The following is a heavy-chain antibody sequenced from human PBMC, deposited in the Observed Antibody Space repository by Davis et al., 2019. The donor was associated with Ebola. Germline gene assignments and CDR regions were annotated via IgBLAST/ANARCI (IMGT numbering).Heavy chain of an antibody. CDR2: IYYSGST. CDR3: ARLEQMSLFFDY. CDR1: GGSISSYY. Sequence: SETLSLTCTVSGGSISSYYWSWIRQPPGKGLEWIGYIYYSGSTNYNPSLKSRVTISVDTSKNQFSLKLSSVTAADTAVYYCARLEQMSLFFDYWGQGTLVTVSS. V-gene: IGHV4-59*08. J-gene: IGHJ4*02. D-gene: IGHD1-26*01.